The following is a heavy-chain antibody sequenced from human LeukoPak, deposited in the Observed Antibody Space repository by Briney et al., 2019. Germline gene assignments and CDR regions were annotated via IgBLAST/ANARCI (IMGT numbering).Heavy chain of an antibody. CDR1: GGSFSGYY. J-gene: IGHJ3*02. V-gene: IGHV4-34*01. CDR3: ARERVAFDI. Sequence: SETLSLTCAVYGGSFSGYYWNWIRQPPGKGLEWIGEINQSGSTNYNPSLKSRVTISVDTSKNQFSLKLSSVTAADTAVYYCARERVAFDIWGQGTLVTVSS. CDR2: INQSGST.